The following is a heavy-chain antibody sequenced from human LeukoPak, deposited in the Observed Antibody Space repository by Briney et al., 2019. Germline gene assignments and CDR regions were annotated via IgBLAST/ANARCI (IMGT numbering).Heavy chain of an antibody. Sequence: GGSLRLSCAASGFSFSDDFMSWIRQAPGQRPEWVSYISHSGYTIQYADSVKGRFTISRDNAKNSLYLQMNSLRAEDTAVYYCARERGDIVAFWGQGTTVTVSS. CDR3: ARERGDIVAF. V-gene: IGHV3-11*01. J-gene: IGHJ6*02. D-gene: IGHD2-15*01. CDR1: GFSFSDDF. CDR2: ISHSGYTI.